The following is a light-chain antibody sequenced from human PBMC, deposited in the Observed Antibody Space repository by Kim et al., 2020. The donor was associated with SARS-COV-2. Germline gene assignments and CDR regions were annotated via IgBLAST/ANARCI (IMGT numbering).Light chain of an antibody. CDR1: QDVSTF. V-gene: IGKV1-9*01. J-gene: IGKJ5*01. CDR2: GTS. Sequence: SVGDRVTITCRASQDVSTFLAWYQQRPGKAPKLLISGTSTLQSGVPSRFSGGGSGTDFTLTITNLQPEDFATYYCQQLNTYPSITFGQGTRLEIK. CDR3: QQLNTYPSIT.